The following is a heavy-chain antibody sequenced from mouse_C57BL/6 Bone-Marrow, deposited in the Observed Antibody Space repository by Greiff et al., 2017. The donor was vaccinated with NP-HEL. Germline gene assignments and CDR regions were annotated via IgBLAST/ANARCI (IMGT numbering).Heavy chain of an antibody. Sequence: VQLQQSGPELVKPGASVKIPCKASGYTFTDYNMDWVKQSHGKSLEWIGDINPNNGGTIYNQKFKGKATLTVDKSSSTAYMELRSLTSEDTAVYYCAELAWFAYWGQGTLVTVSA. CDR2: INPNNGGT. CDR1: GYTFTDYN. D-gene: IGHD4-1*01. J-gene: IGHJ3*01. V-gene: IGHV1-18*01. CDR3: AELAWFAY.